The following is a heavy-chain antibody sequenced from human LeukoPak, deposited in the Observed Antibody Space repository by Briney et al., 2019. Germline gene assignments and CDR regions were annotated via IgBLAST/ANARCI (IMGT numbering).Heavy chain of an antibody. CDR1: GFTVSSY. CDR2: IYTGGST. D-gene: IGHD3-10*01. Sequence: GGSLRLSCAASGFTVSSYMSWVRQAPGKGLECVSVIYTGGSTYYADSVKGRFTISRDSAKNTVYLQMNSLRAEDTAVYYCARGRYGSGSYPLGYWGQGTLVTVSS. J-gene: IGHJ4*02. V-gene: IGHV3-53*01. CDR3: ARGRYGSGSYPLGY.